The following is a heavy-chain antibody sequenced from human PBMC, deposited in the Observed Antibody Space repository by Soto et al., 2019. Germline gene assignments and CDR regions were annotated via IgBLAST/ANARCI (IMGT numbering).Heavy chain of an antibody. CDR1: GFNLDYYT. CDR3: AKDRAAVTGAYYYYGLDV. V-gene: IGHV3-43*01. CDR2: ISWDGGHT. Sequence: GGSLRLSCAASGFNLDYYTMHWVRQSPGKGPEWVSLISWDGGHTYYTDSVKGRFTISRDNRKNSLYLQMNSLRADDTALYYCAKDRAAVTGAYYYYGLDVWGQGTTVTVSS. D-gene: IGHD3-9*01. J-gene: IGHJ6*02.